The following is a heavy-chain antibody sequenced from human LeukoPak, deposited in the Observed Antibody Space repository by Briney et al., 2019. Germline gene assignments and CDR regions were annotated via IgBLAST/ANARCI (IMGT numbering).Heavy chain of an antibody. CDR1: GYTFTGDY. CDR2: INPNSGGT. V-gene: IGHV1-2*02. CDR3: ARPVLGDGTVAAQFEH. J-gene: IGHJ4*02. D-gene: IGHD2-15*01. Sequence: ASVKVSCKASGYTFTGDYMYWVRQAPGQGLEWMGWINPNSGGTKYAQKFQGRVTMTRDTSISTAYVELSRLRSDDTAVYYCARPVLGDGTVAAQFEHWGQGTLVTVSS.